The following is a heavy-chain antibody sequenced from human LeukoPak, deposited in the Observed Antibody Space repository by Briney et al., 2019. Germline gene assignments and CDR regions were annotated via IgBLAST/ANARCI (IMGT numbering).Heavy chain of an antibody. D-gene: IGHD5-24*01. CDR1: GFTFRNYW. Sequence: GGSLRLSCVASGFTFRNYWMHWVRQAPGKGLVWVSRINSDGTRTNYADSVKGRFTTSRDNAKNTLYLQMNSLRVEDTGVYYCAVEMATLGFDYWGQGTLVTVSS. CDR2: INSDGTRT. J-gene: IGHJ4*02. CDR3: AVEMATLGFDY. V-gene: IGHV3-74*01.